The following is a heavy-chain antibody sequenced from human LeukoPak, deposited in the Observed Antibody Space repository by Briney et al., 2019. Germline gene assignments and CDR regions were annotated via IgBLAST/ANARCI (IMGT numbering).Heavy chain of an antibody. CDR1: GFTFNNYA. V-gene: IGHV3-30-3*01. CDR3: ARDGIVGSPLFKFDY. Sequence: PGGSLRLSCAASGFTFNNYAIHWVRQAPGKGLEWVAIISFDGGNKYYADSVKGRFTISRDNSKNTRYLQMNSLRAEDTAVYYCARDGIVGSPLFKFDYWGQGTLVTISS. CDR2: ISFDGGNK. J-gene: IGHJ4*02. D-gene: IGHD1-26*01.